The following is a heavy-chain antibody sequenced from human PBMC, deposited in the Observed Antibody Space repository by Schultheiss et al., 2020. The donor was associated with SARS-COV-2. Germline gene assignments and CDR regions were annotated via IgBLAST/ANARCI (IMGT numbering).Heavy chain of an antibody. J-gene: IGHJ5*02. CDR1: GFTFSSYD. CDR3: ARGHRGFDP. CDR2: ISGSGGST. V-gene: IGHV3-23*01. Sequence: GGSLRLSCAASGFTFSSYDMHWVRQATGKGLEWVSAISGSGGSTYYADSVKGRFTISRDNSKNTLYLQMNSLRAEDTAVYYCARGHRGFDPWGQGTLVTVSS.